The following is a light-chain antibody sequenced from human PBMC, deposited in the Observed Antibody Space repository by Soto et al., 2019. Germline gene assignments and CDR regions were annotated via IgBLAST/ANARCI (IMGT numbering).Light chain of an antibody. V-gene: IGKV1-13*02. CDR1: QGISRA. CDR2: DAS. Sequence: AIQLTQSPSSLSASVGDRVTITCRASQGISRALAWYQQNPGKAPNLLISDASSLESGVPSRFSGSGSGTDFTLIISSLQPEDFATYYCQQFISSPLTFGGGTKVEIK. CDR3: QQFISSPLT. J-gene: IGKJ4*01.